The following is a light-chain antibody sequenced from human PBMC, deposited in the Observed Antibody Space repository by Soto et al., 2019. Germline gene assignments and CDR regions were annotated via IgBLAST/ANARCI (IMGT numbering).Light chain of an antibody. V-gene: IGKV1-27*01. Sequence: TQSPGTLSASVGDRVTITCRASQGISNYLVWYQQKPGKVPKLLIYAASTLQSGVPSRFSGSGSGTDFTLTISSLQPEDVATYYCQNYNGAPWTFGQGTKVEIK. J-gene: IGKJ1*01. CDR3: QNYNGAPWT. CDR2: AAS. CDR1: QGISNY.